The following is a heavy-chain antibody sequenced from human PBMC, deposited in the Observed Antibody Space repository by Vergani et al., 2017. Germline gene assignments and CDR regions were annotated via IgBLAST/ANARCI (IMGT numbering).Heavy chain of an antibody. V-gene: IGHV1-69*11. D-gene: IGHD3-3*01. J-gene: IGHJ4*02. CDR2: IIPILGTA. CDR1: GYSFTSYW. CDR3: AREIHYDFWTDLDY. Sequence: VQLVQSGAEVKKPGESLKISCKGSGYSFTSYWIGWVRQAPGQGLEWMGRIIPILGTANYAQKFQGRVTITADESTSPAYMELSSLRSEDTAVYYCAREIHYDFWTDLDYWGQGTLVTGSS.